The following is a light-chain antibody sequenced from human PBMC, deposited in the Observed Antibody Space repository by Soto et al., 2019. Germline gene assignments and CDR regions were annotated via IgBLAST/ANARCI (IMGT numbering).Light chain of an antibody. Sequence: DIVMTQSPDSLAVSLGERATINCKSSQSVLYSSNNKNYLAWYQQKPGQPPKLLIDWASTRKSGVPDRFSGNGSGTDVTLNISSLQAEDVAVYYCQQYYSTPPTFGQGTKVEIQ. CDR3: QQYYSTPPT. CDR1: QSVLYSSNNKNY. J-gene: IGKJ1*01. CDR2: WAS. V-gene: IGKV4-1*01.